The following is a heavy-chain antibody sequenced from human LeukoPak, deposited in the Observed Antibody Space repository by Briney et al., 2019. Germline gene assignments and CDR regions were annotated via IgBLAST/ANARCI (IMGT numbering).Heavy chain of an antibody. Sequence: SGGSLRLSCAASGFTFTSYAMNWVRQAPGKGLEWVSVISGSGGNTYYADSVKGRFTISRDNSKNTVYLQMNSLRAEDTAIYYCAKRLSSSWENWFDPWGQGTLVTVSS. CDR3: AKRLSSSWENWFDP. CDR1: GFTFTSYA. CDR2: ISGSGGNT. V-gene: IGHV3-23*01. J-gene: IGHJ5*02. D-gene: IGHD6-13*01.